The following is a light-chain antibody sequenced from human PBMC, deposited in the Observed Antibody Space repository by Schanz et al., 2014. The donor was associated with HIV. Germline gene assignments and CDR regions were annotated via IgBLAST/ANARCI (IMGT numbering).Light chain of an antibody. CDR1: QSISSD. CDR2: EAS. CDR3: QQYNTKPYT. J-gene: IGKJ2*01. V-gene: IGKV1-5*02. Sequence: DIQMTQSPSTLSASVGDRVSIICRSSQSISSDLAWYQQKPGKAPYLLISEASILESGVPSRFSGSGSGTEFTLTISSLQPDDFATYSCQQYNTKPYTFGQGTKLEIK.